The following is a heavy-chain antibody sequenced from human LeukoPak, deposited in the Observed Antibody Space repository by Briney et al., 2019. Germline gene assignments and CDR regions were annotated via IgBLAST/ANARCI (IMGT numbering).Heavy chain of an antibody. CDR1: GFTSITYA. CDR2: ISYDGSNK. D-gene: IGHD6-19*01. V-gene: IGHV3-30*18. J-gene: IGHJ4*02. Sequence: GGSRRPSCAASGFTSITYAMHWVRQPPGRGREGVAVISYDGSNKYYADSVKGRFTISRDNSKNTLYLQMNSLRAEDTAVYYCAKAIHSSGEGYWGQGTLVTVSS. CDR3: AKAIHSSGEGY.